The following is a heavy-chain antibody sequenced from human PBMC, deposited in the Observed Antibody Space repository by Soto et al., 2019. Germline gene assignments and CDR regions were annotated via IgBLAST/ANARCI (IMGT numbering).Heavy chain of an antibody. CDR1: SGSISSSNW. J-gene: IGHJ4*02. V-gene: IGHV4-4*02. D-gene: IGHD6-13*01. CDR2: IYHSGST. CDR3: ARAGYSSSWYQNTYYFDY. Sequence: QVQLQESGPGLVKPSGTLSLTCAVSSGSISSSNWWSWVRQPPGKGLEWIGAIYHSGSTNYNPSLKSRVTISVDKSKNQFSLKLSSVTAADTAVYYCARAGYSSSWYQNTYYFDYWCQGPLVTVSS.